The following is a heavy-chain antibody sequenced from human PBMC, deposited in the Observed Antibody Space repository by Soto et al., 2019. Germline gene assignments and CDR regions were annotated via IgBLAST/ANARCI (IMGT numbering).Heavy chain of an antibody. CDR1: GGTFSSYA. CDR3: ARSSPPGQFLEYHYGMDV. Sequence: GASVKVSCKASGGTFSSYAISWVRQAPGQGLEWMGGIIPIFGTADYAQKFQGRVTITADESTSTAYMELSSLRSEDTAVYYCARSSPPGQFLEYHYGMDVWGQGTTVTVSS. J-gene: IGHJ6*02. CDR2: IIPIFGTA. D-gene: IGHD3-3*01. V-gene: IGHV1-69*13.